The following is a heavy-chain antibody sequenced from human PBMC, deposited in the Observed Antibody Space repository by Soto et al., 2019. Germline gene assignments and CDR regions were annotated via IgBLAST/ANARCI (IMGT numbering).Heavy chain of an antibody. J-gene: IGHJ4*02. CDR1: GFTFSSYG. CDR2: IWYDGSNK. CDR3: AKAGVREAAGSSPPDY. V-gene: IGHV3-30*18. Sequence: QVQLVESGGGVVQPGRSLRLSCAASGFTFSSYGMDWVRQAPGKGLEWVALIWYDGSNKHYADSVKGRFTISRDNXKXXLYLQMSSLRAEDTAVYYCAKAGVREAAGSSPPDYWGQGTLVTVSS. D-gene: IGHD6-13*01.